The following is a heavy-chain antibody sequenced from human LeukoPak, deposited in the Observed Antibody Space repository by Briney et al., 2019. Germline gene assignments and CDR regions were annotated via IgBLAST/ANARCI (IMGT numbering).Heavy chain of an antibody. J-gene: IGHJ5*02. CDR1: GFTFRDAA. CDR3: AKDMELAS. CDR2: ISSSGANA. D-gene: IGHD1-26*01. Sequence: GGSLRLSCAASGFTFRDAAMTWVRQAPGKVLEWVSLISSSGANAYYADSVKGRFTISRDNSKNTLYLQMNNLRGEDTAEYYCAKDMELASWGQGTLVTVSS. V-gene: IGHV3-23*01.